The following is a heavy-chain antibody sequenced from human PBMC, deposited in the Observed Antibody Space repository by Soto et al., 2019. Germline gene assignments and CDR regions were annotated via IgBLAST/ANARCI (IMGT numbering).Heavy chain of an antibody. D-gene: IGHD4-17*01. Sequence: AASVKVSCKASGYTFTSYDINWVRQATGQGLEWMGWMNPNSGNTGYAQKFQGRVTMTRNTSISTAYMELSSLRSEDTAVYYCARGMTTVTGPYYYYYMDVWGKGTTVTVSS. CDR1: GYTFTSYD. CDR2: MNPNSGNT. J-gene: IGHJ6*03. CDR3: ARGMTTVTGPYYYYYMDV. V-gene: IGHV1-8*01.